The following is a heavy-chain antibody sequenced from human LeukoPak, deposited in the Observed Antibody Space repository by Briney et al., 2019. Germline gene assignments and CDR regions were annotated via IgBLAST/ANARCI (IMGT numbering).Heavy chain of an antibody. J-gene: IGHJ4*02. CDR2: ISGSGGTT. CDR3: AKEAFVGVRGVFDY. D-gene: IGHD1-26*01. Sequence: GGSLRLSCAASGFTFSSYAMSWVRQAPGNGLEWVSAISGSGGTTYYADTVKGRFTISRDNSKNTLYLQMTSLRAEDTAVCYCAKEAFVGVRGVFDYGGEGTLVTVSS. CDR1: GFTFSSYA. V-gene: IGHV3-23*01.